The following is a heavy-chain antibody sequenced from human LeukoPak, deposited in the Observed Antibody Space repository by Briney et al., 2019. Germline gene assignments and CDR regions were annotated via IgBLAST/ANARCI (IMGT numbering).Heavy chain of an antibody. J-gene: IGHJ2*01. CDR2: INHSGST. D-gene: IGHD5-18*01. CDR1: GGSFSGYY. CDR3: ARVRGYSYGRQRYFDL. V-gene: IGHV4-34*01. Sequence: SETLSLTCAVYGGSFSGYYWSWIRQPPGKGLEWIGEINHSGSTNYNPSLKSRVTISVDMSKNQFSLKLSSVTAADTAVYYCARVRGYSYGRQRYFDLWGRGTLVTVSS.